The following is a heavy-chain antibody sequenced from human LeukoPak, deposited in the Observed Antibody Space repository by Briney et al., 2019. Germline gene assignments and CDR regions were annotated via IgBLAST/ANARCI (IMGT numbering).Heavy chain of an antibody. CDR3: ARDDGSGSYIY. J-gene: IGHJ4*02. V-gene: IGHV3-30-3*01. D-gene: IGHD3-10*01. Sequence: HSGGSLRLSCAASGFTFSSYAMHWVRQAPGKGLEWVAVISYDGSNKYYADSVKGRFTISRDNSKNTLYLQMNSLRAEDTAVYYCARDDGSGSYIYWGQGTLVTVSS. CDR1: GFTFSSYA. CDR2: ISYDGSNK.